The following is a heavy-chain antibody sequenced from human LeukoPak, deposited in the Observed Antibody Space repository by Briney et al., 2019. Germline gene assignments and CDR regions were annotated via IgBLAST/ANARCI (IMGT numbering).Heavy chain of an antibody. CDR1: GFPFSSYA. CDR3: AKFSGTIETIDY. CDR2: IRYDGSNK. V-gene: IGHV3-30*02. J-gene: IGHJ4*02. D-gene: IGHD6-13*01. Sequence: GGSLRLSCAASGFPFSSYAMHWVRQAPGKGLEWVAFIRYDGSNKYYADPVKGRFTISRDNSKNTLYLQMNSLRAEDTAVYYCAKFSGTIETIDYWGQGTLVTVSS.